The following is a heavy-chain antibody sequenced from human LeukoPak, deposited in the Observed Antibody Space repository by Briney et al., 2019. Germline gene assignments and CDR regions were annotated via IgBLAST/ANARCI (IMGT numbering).Heavy chain of an antibody. D-gene: IGHD3-10*01. Sequence: ASVKVSCKASGYTFTGYYMHWVRQAPGQGPEWMGWINPNSGGTKYAQKSQGRVTMTRDTSISTVYMELSRLTSDDTAVYYCVRSGLGELSYSDYWGQGTLVTVSS. J-gene: IGHJ4*02. CDR3: VRSGLGELSYSDY. CDR1: GYTFTGYY. V-gene: IGHV1-2*02. CDR2: INPNSGGT.